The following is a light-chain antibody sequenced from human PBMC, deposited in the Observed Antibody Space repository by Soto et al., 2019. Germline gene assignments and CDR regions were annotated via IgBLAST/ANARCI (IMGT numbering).Light chain of an antibody. CDR3: QQSFSAPLT. V-gene: IGKV1-39*01. CDR2: TAS. Sequence: DIQMTQSPSVLSASVGDRVNITCRASQNIKKYLNWYRQKPGKAPDLLIYTASSLQVGFPSRFSGSGSGTDYSLTITSLQPEDSAIYFCQQSFSAPLTFGGGTKVEIK. CDR1: QNIKKY. J-gene: IGKJ4*01.